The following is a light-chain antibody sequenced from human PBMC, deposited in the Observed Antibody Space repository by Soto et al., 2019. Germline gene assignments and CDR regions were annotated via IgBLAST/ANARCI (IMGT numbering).Light chain of an antibody. CDR2: SDD. CDR1: SSNIGNNY. V-gene: IGLV1-47*02. J-gene: IGLJ2*01. CDR3: AAWDDSLGVVT. Sequence: QSVLTQPPSASGTPGQRITISCSGWSSNIGNNYVYWYQLVPGTAPKLLIYSDDQRPSGVPDRFSGSRSGTSASLAISGLRSHDEADYYCAAWDDSLGVVTFGGGTKVTVL.